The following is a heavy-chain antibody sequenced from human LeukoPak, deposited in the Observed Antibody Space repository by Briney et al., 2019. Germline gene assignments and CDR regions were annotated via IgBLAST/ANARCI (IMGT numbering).Heavy chain of an antibody. V-gene: IGHV3-23*01. CDR1: GFTFSSYA. J-gene: IGHJ5*02. Sequence: GGSLRLSCAASGFTFSSYAMSWVRQAPGKGLEWVSAISGSGGSTYYADSVKGRFTISRDNSKNTLYLQMNSLRVEGTAVYYCAKDGRTTVTYNGFDPWGQGTLVTVSS. D-gene: IGHD4-17*01. CDR3: AKDGRTTVTYNGFDP. CDR2: ISGSGGST.